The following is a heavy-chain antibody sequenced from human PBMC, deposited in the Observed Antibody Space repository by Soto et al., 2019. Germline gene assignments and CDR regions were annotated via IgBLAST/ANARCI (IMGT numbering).Heavy chain of an antibody. V-gene: IGHV4-59*08. CDR1: GGSISSYY. D-gene: IGHD4-4*01. J-gene: IGHJ4*02. CDR2: IYFSGST. Sequence: PSETLSLTCTVSGGSISSYYWSWIRQPPGKGLEWIGYIYFSGSTNYNPSLKSRVTISVDTSKSQFSLKLSSVTAAGTAVYYCARTYSPFAAGDYWGQGTLVTVSS. CDR3: ARTYSPFAAGDY.